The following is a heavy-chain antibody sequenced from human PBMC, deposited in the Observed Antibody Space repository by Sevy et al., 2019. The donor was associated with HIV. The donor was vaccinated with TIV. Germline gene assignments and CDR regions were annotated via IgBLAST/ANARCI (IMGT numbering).Heavy chain of an antibody. J-gene: IGHJ6*02. CDR3: AKVVGRYCSSTSCYPRYYYYYGMDV. CDR2: ISGSGGST. Sequence: GGSLRLSCAASGFTFSSYAMSWVRQAPGKGLEWVSAISGSGGSTYYADSVKGRFTISRDNSKNTLYLQMNSLRAEDTAVYYWAKVVGRYCSSTSCYPRYYYYYGMDVWGQGTTVTVSS. V-gene: IGHV3-23*01. D-gene: IGHD2-2*01. CDR1: GFTFSSYA.